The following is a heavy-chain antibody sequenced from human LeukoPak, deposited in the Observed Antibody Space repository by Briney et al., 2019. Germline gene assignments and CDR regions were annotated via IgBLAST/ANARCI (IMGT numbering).Heavy chain of an antibody. V-gene: IGHV3-48*03. D-gene: IGHD3-10*01. CDR2: ISSSGSTI. J-gene: IGHJ4*02. Sequence: PGGSLRLSCAASGFTFSSYEMNWVRQAPGKGLEWVSYISSSGSTIYYADSVKGRFTISRDNAKNSLYLQMNSLRAEDTAVYYCARDSQRITMVRGVIDYWGQGTLVTVSS. CDR1: GFTFSSYE. CDR3: ARDSQRITMVRGVIDY.